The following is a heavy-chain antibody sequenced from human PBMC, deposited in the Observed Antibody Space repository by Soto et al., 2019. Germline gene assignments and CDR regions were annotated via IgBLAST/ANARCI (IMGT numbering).Heavy chain of an antibody. CDR3: ATRSPAFDY. CDR2: INPNSGAT. Sequence: GASVKVSCKASGYTFTDYYLYWVRQAPGQGLEWMGWINPNSGATNYAQKFQGWVTMTRDTSISTAYMEVRRLKSDDTAVYYCATRSPAFDYWGQGTLVTVSS. CDR1: GYTFTDYY. V-gene: IGHV1-2*04. J-gene: IGHJ4*02.